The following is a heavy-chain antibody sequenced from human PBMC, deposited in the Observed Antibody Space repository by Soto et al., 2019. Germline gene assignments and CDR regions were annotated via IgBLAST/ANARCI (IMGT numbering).Heavy chain of an antibody. CDR1: GFTFRYFG. Sequence: GGSLRLSCAASGFTFRYFGMHWVRQAPGKGLDWVSFISYDGSNKYYADSVKGRFTISRDNSKNTLYLQMNSLRPEDTAIYYCANLGDSSGYLDPDPWGQGTLVTVSS. J-gene: IGHJ5*02. D-gene: IGHD3-22*01. CDR3: ANLGDSSGYLDPDP. CDR2: ISYDGSNK. V-gene: IGHV3-30*02.